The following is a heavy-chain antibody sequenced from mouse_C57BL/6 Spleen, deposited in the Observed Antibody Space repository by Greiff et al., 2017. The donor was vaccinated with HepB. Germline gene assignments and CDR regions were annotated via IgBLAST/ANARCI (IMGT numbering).Heavy chain of an antibody. V-gene: IGHV5-15*01. D-gene: IGHD1-1*02. CDR2: ISNLAYSI. CDR1: GFTFSDYG. J-gene: IGHJ2*01. CDR3: ARQGGLYYFDY. Sequence: DVMLVASGGGLVQPGGSLKLSCAASGFTFSDYGMAWVRQAPRKGPEWVAFISNLAYSIYSADTVTGRFTISRENAKNTLYLEMSSLRSEDTAMYYCARQGGLYYFDYWGQGTTLTVSS.